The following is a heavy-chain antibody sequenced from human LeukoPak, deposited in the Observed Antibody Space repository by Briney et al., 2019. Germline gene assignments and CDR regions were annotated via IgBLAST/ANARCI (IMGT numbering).Heavy chain of an antibody. Sequence: SETLSLTCAGYGCSFSGYYWSWLRQPPGKGLVWMGEINHGGSTNYNPSLKSRVTISGDTSKNQFSLKLSSVTAADTAVYYCARGPYAMEYFQHWGQGTLVTVSS. J-gene: IGHJ1*01. CDR2: INHGGST. CDR1: GCSFSGYY. V-gene: IGHV4-34*01. D-gene: IGHD2-8*01. CDR3: ARGPYAMEYFQH.